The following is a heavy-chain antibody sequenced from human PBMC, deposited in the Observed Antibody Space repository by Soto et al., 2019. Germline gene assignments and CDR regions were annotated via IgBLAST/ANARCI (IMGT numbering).Heavy chain of an antibody. Sequence: SETLSLTCTVPGGSISSGGYYWSWIRQHPGKGLEWIGYIYYSGSTYYNPSLKSRVTISVDTSKNQFSLKLSSVTAADTAVYYCARETTGQLSSGWQGVFDYWGQGTLVTVSS. J-gene: IGHJ4*02. D-gene: IGHD6-19*01. V-gene: IGHV4-31*02. CDR1: GGSISSGGYY. CDR3: ARETTGQLSSGWQGVFDY. CDR2: IYYSGST.